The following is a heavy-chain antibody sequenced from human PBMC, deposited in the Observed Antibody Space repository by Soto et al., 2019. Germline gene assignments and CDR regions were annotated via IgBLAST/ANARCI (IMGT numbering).Heavy chain of an antibody. Sequence: QVQLVESGGGVVQPGRSLRLSCAASGFTFSSYAMHWVRQAAGKGLEWVAVISYDGSNKYYADSVKGRFTISRDNSKNTLYLQMNSLRAEDTAVYYCARFSGEVPLTHWGQGTLVTVSS. CDR2: ISYDGSNK. J-gene: IGHJ4*02. V-gene: IGHV3-30-3*01. CDR3: ARFSGEVPLTH. D-gene: IGHD6-25*01. CDR1: GFTFSSYA.